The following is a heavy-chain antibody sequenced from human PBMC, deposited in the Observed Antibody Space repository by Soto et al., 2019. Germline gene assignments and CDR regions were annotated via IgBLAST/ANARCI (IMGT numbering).Heavy chain of an antibody. J-gene: IGHJ4*02. CDR3: AKTRTRQQLVGQDY. CDR2: ISYDGSNK. V-gene: IGHV3-30*18. CDR1: GFTFSSYG. D-gene: IGHD6-13*01. Sequence: QVQLVESGGGVVQPGRSLRLSCAASGFTFSSYGMHWVRQAPGKGLEWVAVISYDGSNKYYADSVKGRFTISRDNSKNTLYLKMNSLRAGDTAVYYCAKTRTRQQLVGQDYWGQGPLVTVSS.